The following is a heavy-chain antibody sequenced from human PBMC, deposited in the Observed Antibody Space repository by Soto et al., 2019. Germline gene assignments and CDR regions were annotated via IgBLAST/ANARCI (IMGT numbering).Heavy chain of an antibody. V-gene: IGHV4-34*01. Sequence: SETLSLTCAVYGGSFSGYYWSWIRQPPGKGLEWIGEINHSGSTNYNPSLKSRVTISVDASKNQFSLKLSSVTAADTAVYYCARGRGSSSWYRAYGMHVWGQGTTVTVSS. J-gene: IGHJ6*02. CDR3: ARGRGSSSWYRAYGMHV. CDR1: GGSFSGYY. CDR2: INHSGST. D-gene: IGHD6-13*01.